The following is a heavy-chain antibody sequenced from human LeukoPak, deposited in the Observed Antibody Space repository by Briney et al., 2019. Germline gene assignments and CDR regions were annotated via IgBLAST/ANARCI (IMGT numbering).Heavy chain of an antibody. V-gene: IGHV4-34*01. J-gene: IGHJ4*02. CDR1: GGSFSGYY. Sequence: PSETLSLTCAVYGGSFSGYYWSWIRQPPGKGLEWIGEINHSGSTNYNPSLKSRVTISVDTSKNQFSLKLSSVTAADTAVYYCARGARGYSGYDFDYWAREPWSPSPQ. CDR3: ARGARGYSGYDFDY. CDR2: INHSGST. D-gene: IGHD5-12*01.